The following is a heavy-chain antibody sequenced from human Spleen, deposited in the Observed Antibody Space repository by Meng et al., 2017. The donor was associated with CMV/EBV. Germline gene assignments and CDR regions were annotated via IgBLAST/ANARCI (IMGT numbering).Heavy chain of an antibody. J-gene: IGHJ2*01. CDR1: FTEAW. CDR2: IKTKADGETT. CDR3: TTDPFTMIIFRGEYHDL. D-gene: IGHD3-22*01. V-gene: IGHV3-15*01. Sequence: FTEAWMTWVRQAPGKGLEWIGRIKTKADGETTDYAAPVRGRFIISREDSEKTVSLRMTSLKPEDTAVYYCTTDPFTMIIFRGEYHDLWGRGTWSPSPQ.